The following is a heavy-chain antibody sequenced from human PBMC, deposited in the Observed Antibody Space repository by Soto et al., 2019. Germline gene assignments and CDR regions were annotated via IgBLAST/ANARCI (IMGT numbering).Heavy chain of an antibody. J-gene: IGHJ4*02. CDR1: GFTFSSYA. CDR3: ARDLAGYNWNYFDY. V-gene: IGHV3-30*04. Sequence: GGSLRLSCAASGFTFSSYAMHWVRQAPGKGLEWVAVISYDGSNKYYADSVKGRFTISRDNSKNTLYLQMNSLRAEDTAVYYCARDLAGYNWNYFDYGGQGTLVTVSS. CDR2: ISYDGSNK. D-gene: IGHD1-20*01.